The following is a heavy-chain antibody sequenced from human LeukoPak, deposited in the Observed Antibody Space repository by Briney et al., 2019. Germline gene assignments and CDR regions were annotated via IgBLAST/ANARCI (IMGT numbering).Heavy chain of an antibody. J-gene: IGHJ4*02. V-gene: IGHV4-61*01. Sequence: SETLSLTCTVSGGSVSSGSYYWRWIRQPPGKGLEWIGYIYYSGSTNYNPSLKSRVTISVDTSKNQFSLKLSSVTAADTAVYYCARGGEWFGANWGQGTLVTVSS. CDR2: IYYSGST. CDR3: ARGGEWFGAN. D-gene: IGHD3-3*01. CDR1: GGSVSSGSYY.